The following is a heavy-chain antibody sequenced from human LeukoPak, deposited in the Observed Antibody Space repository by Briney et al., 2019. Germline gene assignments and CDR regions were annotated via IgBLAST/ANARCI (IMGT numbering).Heavy chain of an antibody. CDR2: IGGSDGRT. D-gene: IGHD4/OR15-4a*01. CDR1: GFTFSSFA. Sequence: PGGSLRLSCAASGFTFSSFAMSWVRQAPGKGLEWVSSIGGSDGRTYYAESVKGRFTISRDHSKNTLYLQMNSLRVEDTAVYFCADPPNADYWGQGTLVTVSS. V-gene: IGHV3-23*01. J-gene: IGHJ4*02. CDR3: ADPPNADY.